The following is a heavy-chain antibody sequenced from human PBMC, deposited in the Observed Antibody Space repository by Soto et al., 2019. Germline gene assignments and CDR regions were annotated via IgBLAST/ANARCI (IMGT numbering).Heavy chain of an antibody. Sequence: PSETLSLTCTVSGGSISRSSYYWGWIRQPPGKGLEWIGSIFYSGSTYYNPSLKSRVTISVDTSKNQFSLKLSSVTAADTAVYYCARHLTYCGAGSCYSDFPYYGMDVWGQGTTVTVSS. CDR3: ARHLTYCGAGSCYSDFPYYGMDV. CDR1: GGSISRSSYY. J-gene: IGHJ6*02. V-gene: IGHV4-39*01. D-gene: IGHD2-15*01. CDR2: IFYSGST.